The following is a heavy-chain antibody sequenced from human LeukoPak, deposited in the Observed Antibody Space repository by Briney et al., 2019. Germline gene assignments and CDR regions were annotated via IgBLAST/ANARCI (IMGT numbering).Heavy chain of an antibody. Sequence: ASVKVSCKASGYGFTGYYMHWVRQAPGQGLEWMGWINPDSGGTNYAQKFQGRVTMTRDTSITTAYMELSRLTSDDTAVYYCASGYSDYADYYNYYMDVWGKGTTVTVSS. V-gene: IGHV1-2*02. J-gene: IGHJ6*03. D-gene: IGHD4-11*01. CDR2: INPDSGGT. CDR1: GYGFTGYY. CDR3: ASGYSDYADYYNYYMDV.